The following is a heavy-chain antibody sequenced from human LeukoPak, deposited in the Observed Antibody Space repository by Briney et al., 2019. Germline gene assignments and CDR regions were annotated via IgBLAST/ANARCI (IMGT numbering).Heavy chain of an antibody. CDR2: IYPGDSDT. Sequence: GESLKISCKASGYSFVSHWIVWVRQMPGKGLEWLGIIYPGDSDTRYSPSFQGQVTISADKSISTAYLQWSSLKASDTAMYYCARRGLGMATYFSGARNYYFDYWGQGTLVTVSS. V-gene: IGHV5-51*01. CDR1: GYSFVSHW. D-gene: IGHD5-24*01. J-gene: IGHJ4*02. CDR3: ARRGLGMATYFSGARNYYFDY.